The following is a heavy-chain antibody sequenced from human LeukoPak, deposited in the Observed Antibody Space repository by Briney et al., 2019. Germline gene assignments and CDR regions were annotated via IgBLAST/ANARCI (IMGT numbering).Heavy chain of an antibody. CDR2: IYTSGST. J-gene: IGHJ4*02. CDR1: GGSISSGSYY. D-gene: IGHD3-22*01. Sequence: SQTLSLTYTVSGGSISSGSYYWSWIRQPAGKGLEWIGRIYTSGSTNYNPSLKSRVTISVDTSKNQFSLKLSSVTAADTAVYYCARGGINNSSGYYAHLDYWGQGTLVTVSS. CDR3: ARGGINNSSGYYAHLDY. V-gene: IGHV4-61*02.